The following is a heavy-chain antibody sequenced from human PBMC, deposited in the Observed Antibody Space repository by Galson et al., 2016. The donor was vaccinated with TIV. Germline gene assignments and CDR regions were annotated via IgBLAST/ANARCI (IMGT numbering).Heavy chain of an antibody. D-gene: IGHD6-19*01. CDR3: ARPSSSCRGCSYYYYMDV. Sequence: SCKASGGTFNIYAISWVRQAPGQGLEWMGGILPIFGAATYAQKFQGRVTITADESTNTAYMELSGLKSDDTAMYYCARPSSSCRGCSYYYYMDVWGKGTTVTVSS. CDR2: ILPIFGAA. V-gene: IGHV1-69*01. J-gene: IGHJ6*03. CDR1: GGTFNIYA.